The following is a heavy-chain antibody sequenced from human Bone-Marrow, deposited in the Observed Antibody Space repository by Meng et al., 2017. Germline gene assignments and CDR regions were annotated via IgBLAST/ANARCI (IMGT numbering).Heavy chain of an antibody. D-gene: IGHD3-22*01. CDR1: GFTFSSYA. Sequence: GESLKISCAASGFTFSSYAMHWVRQAPGKGLEWVAVISYDGSNKYYADSVKGRFTISRDNSKNTLYLQMNSLRAEDTAVYYCARDLQRYYYDSSAPLDYWGQGTLVTVSS. CDR2: ISYDGSNK. J-gene: IGHJ4*02. V-gene: IGHV3-30*04. CDR3: ARDLQRYYYDSSAPLDY.